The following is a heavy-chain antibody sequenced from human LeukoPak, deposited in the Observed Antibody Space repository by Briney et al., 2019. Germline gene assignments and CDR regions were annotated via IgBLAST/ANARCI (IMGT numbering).Heavy chain of an antibody. Sequence: ASVKVSCKASGGTFSSYAISWVRQAPGQGLEWMGGIIPIFGTANYAQKFQGRVTITADKSTSTAYMELSSLRSEDTAVYYCARDHESGGYSGYDPFDYWGQGTLVTVSS. J-gene: IGHJ4*02. D-gene: IGHD5-12*01. CDR2: IIPIFGTA. CDR3: ARDHESGGYSGYDPFDY. V-gene: IGHV1-69*06. CDR1: GGTFSSYA.